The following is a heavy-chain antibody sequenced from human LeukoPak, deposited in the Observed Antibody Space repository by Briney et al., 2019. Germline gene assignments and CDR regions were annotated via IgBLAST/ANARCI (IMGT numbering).Heavy chain of an antibody. Sequence: SETLSPTCTVSGGSISSYYWSWIRQPPGKGLEWIGEINHSGSTNYNPSLKSRVTISVDTSKNQFSLKLSSVTAADTAVYYCARGRLGPDYWGQGTLVTVSS. D-gene: IGHD3-9*01. CDR2: INHSGST. J-gene: IGHJ4*02. CDR1: GGSISSYY. V-gene: IGHV4-34*01. CDR3: ARGRLGPDY.